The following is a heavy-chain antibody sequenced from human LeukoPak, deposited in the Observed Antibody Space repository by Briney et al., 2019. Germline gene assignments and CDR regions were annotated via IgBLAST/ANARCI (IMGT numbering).Heavy chain of an antibody. Sequence: GESLKISCKGSEYTFTNYWIGWVRQMPGKGLEWMGIIFPADSYTRYSPSFQGQVTISADKSISTAYLQWSSLRASDTAMYYCAIYDSSGYYFRFDYRGQGTLVTVFS. CDR2: IFPADSYT. J-gene: IGHJ4*02. V-gene: IGHV5-51*01. CDR3: AIYDSSGYYFRFDY. CDR1: EYTFTNYW. D-gene: IGHD3-22*01.